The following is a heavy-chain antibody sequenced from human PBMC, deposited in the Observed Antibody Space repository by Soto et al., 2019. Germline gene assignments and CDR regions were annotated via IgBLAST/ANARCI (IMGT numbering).Heavy chain of an antibody. CDR2: MNPNSGNT. CDR1: VYTFTSYD. J-gene: IGHJ5*02. D-gene: IGHD3-3*01. V-gene: IGHV1-8*01. Sequence: ASVKVSCKASVYTFTSYDINWVRQATGQGLEWMGWMNPNSGNTGYAQKFQGRVTMTRNTSISTAYMELSSLRSEDTAVYYCARTGITIFGVVIHNWFDPWGQGTLVTVSS. CDR3: ARTGITIFGVVIHNWFDP.